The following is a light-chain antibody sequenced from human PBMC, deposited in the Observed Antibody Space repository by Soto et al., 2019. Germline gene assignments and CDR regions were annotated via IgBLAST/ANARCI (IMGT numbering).Light chain of an antibody. V-gene: IGLV2-14*01. CDR3: SSYTSSSTLV. J-gene: IGLJ3*02. CDR1: SSDVGAYNY. CDR2: EVT. Sequence: QSALTQPASVSGSPGQSITISGTGTSSDVGAYNYVSWYRQHPGKAPKLMIYEVTNRPSGVSNRFSGSKSGSTASLTISGLQAEDEADYSCSSYTSSSTLVFGGGTKLTVL.